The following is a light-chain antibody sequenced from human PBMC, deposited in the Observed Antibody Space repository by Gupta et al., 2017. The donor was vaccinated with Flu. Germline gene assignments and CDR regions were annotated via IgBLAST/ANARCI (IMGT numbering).Light chain of an antibody. CDR1: NIGSKG. Sequence: PGQTARLTCGGDNIGSKGVHWYQQKPGQAPVLVVYDDSDRPSGIPERFSGSKSGNTASLTVSGLQAEDEADYYGSSYAGSNIVVFGGGTKLTVL. V-gene: IGLV3-21*02. CDR2: DDS. CDR3: SSYAGSNIVV. J-gene: IGLJ2*01.